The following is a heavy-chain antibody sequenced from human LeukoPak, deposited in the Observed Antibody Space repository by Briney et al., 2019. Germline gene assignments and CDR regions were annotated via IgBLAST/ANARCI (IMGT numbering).Heavy chain of an antibody. CDR1: GGSISSYY. Sequence: SETLSLTCTVSGGSISSYYWSWIRQPPGKGLEWIGYIYYSGSTNYNPSLKSRVTISVDTSKNQFSLKLSSVTAADTAVYYCARAGITMVRGVLTYYFDYWGQGTLVTVSS. CDR2: IYYSGST. CDR3: ARAGITMVRGVLTYYFDY. J-gene: IGHJ4*02. V-gene: IGHV4-59*01. D-gene: IGHD3-10*01.